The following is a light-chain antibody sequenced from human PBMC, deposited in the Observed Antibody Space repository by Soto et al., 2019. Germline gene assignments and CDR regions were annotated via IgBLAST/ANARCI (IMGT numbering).Light chain of an antibody. CDR1: QTISTY. J-gene: IGKJ2*01. CDR3: QKSSSIPYT. Sequence: DFQMTQSPSSLSASVGDRVTITCRASQTISTYLNWYQQNPGKAPKLLIYAASNLQTGVPSRFSGSGSGTDFTLTISSLQPEDFATYYCQKSSSIPYTFGQGTKLEIK. CDR2: AAS. V-gene: IGKV1-39*01.